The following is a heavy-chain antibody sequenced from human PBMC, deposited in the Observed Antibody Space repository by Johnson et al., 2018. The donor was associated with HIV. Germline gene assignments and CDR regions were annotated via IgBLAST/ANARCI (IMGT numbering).Heavy chain of an antibody. CDR1: GFTFSSYG. J-gene: IGHJ3*02. D-gene: IGHD6-13*01. CDR2: ISYDGSDK. Sequence: QVQLVESGGGVVQPGRSLRLSCAASGFTFSSYGMHWVRQAPGKGLEWVAVISYDGSDKYYADSVKGRFTISGDNSKNTLYLRMNTLRVEDKAVYYCAREQELIGERAFDIWGQGTMVTVSS. V-gene: IGHV3-30*03. CDR3: AREQELIGERAFDI.